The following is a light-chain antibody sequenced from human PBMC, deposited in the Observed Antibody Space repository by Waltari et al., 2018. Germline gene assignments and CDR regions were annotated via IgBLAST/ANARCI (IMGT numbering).Light chain of an antibody. CDR2: KAS. Sequence: DIQVTQSPSTLSASVGDRVTITCRASQSIVVWLAWYQQKPGKAPRRLIYKASYLESGVPSRFSGSASGTAFTLTISSLQADDFATYYCLQYNSYPWTFGQGTTVEIK. V-gene: IGKV1-5*03. J-gene: IGKJ1*01. CDR1: QSIVVW. CDR3: LQYNSYPWT.